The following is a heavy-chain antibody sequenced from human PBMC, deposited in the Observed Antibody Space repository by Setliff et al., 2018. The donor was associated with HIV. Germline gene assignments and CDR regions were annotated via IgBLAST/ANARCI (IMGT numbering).Heavy chain of an antibody. D-gene: IGHD3-3*02. CDR3: ARGTAPRPASVLEFLEWLFPNWFDP. V-gene: IGHV1-8*02. CDR1: GYNFTDYA. Sequence: GASVKVSCKASGYNFTDYAINWVRQATGQGLEWMGWMNPNNGNTGYAEKFQGRVTMTRDTSISTAYMELSSLRSDDTAVYYCARGTAPRPASVLEFLEWLFPNWFDPWGQGTLVTVSS. CDR2: MNPNNGNT. J-gene: IGHJ5*02.